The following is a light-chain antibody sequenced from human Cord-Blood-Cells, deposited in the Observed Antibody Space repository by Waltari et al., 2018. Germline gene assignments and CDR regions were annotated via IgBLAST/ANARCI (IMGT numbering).Light chain of an antibody. V-gene: IGLV2-14*01. Sequence: PGQSITISCTGTSSDVGGYNYVSWYQQHPGKAPKLMIYEVSNRPSGVSNRFSGSKSGNTASLTISGLQAEDEADYYCSSYTSSSILDVVFGGGTKLTVL. J-gene: IGLJ2*01. CDR3: SSYTSSSILDVV. CDR2: EVS. CDR1: SSDVGGYNY.